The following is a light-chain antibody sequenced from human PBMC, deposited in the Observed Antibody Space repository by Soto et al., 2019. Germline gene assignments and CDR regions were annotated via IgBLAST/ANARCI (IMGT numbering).Light chain of an antibody. CDR1: QNIKNY. Sequence: DIQMTQSPSPLSASVGDRVNITCRASQNIKNYLNWYQQKPGKAPSLLIFGTSTLHSGVPSTFSGSGSGTDFTLTISCLQPEDCATYFCHQTYSLPFSFGPGTTVDI. CDR3: HQTYSLPFS. CDR2: GTS. V-gene: IGKV1-39*01. J-gene: IGKJ3*01.